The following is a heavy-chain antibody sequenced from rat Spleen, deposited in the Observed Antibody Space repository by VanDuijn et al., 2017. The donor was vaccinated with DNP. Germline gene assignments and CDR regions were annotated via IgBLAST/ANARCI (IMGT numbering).Heavy chain of an antibody. CDR3: VRWVRALDY. J-gene: IGHJ2*01. D-gene: IGHD4-1*01. CDR1: GYSITRNY. Sequence: EVQLQESGPGLVKPSQSLSLTCSVTGYSITRNYWGWIRKLPGNKMEWIGHISYSGTTSYNPSLKSRISITRDTSKNQFFLQLNSVTTEDTATYYCVRWVRALDYWGQGVMVTVSS. CDR2: ISYSGTT. V-gene: IGHV3-1*01.